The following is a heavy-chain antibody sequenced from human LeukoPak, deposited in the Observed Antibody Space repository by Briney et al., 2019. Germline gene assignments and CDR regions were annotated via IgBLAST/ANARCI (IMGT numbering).Heavy chain of an antibody. CDR2: TYYRSKWYN. CDR1: GDSVSSNSAA. CDR3: ARAWDGMAGSFDY. Sequence: SQTLSLTCAISGDSVSSNSAAWNWIRQSPSRGLESLGRTYYRSKWYNEYAVSVKSRITINPDTSKEQFSMQLNSVTPADTSVYFCARAWDGMAGSFDYWGQGTLVTVSS. V-gene: IGHV6-1*01. D-gene: IGHD1-26*01. J-gene: IGHJ4*02.